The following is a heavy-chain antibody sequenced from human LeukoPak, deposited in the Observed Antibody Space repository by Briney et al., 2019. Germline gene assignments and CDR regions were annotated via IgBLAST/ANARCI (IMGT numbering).Heavy chain of an antibody. V-gene: IGHV3-7*01. CDR2: IKQDGSET. CDR3: ARDAMSRTADY. CDR1: GFTFSSYW. D-gene: IGHD2-2*01. J-gene: IGHJ4*02. Sequence: TGGSLRLSCAASGFTFSSYWMSWVRQAPGKGLEWVGNIKQDGSETYFVDSVKGRFTISRDNAKNSLYLQMNSLRVEDTAVYYCARDAMSRTADYWGQGTLVTVSS.